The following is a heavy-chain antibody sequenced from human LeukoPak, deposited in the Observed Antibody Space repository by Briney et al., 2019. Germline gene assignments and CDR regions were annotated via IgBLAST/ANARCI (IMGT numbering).Heavy chain of an antibody. CDR1: GGSISSYY. D-gene: IGHD1-26*01. V-gene: IGHV4-59*01. J-gene: IGHJ5*02. Sequence: SETLSLTCTVSGGSISSYYWSWVRQPPGKGLEWVGYIYYSGSTNYNPSLKRRVNISVHTSKNQFSLKLTSVTAADTAVYYCARHVLYCGSLTFDPWRQGTLVTVSS. CDR3: ARHVLYCGSLTFDP. CDR2: IYYSGST.